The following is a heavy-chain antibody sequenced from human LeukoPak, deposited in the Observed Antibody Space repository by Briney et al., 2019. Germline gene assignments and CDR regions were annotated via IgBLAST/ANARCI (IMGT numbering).Heavy chain of an antibody. J-gene: IGHJ4*02. CDR2: ISYGETEK. Sequence: PGRSLRLSCEPHGFTFSNYGMHWVRQPPGKGLEWVAIISYGETEKQYADSVKGRFTISRDDSKNTLFLQMNSLRDEDTAIYYCAKVHGWGRQLGYYFDYWGQGTLVTVSS. V-gene: IGHV3-33*06. CDR3: AKVHGWGRQLGYYFDY. D-gene: IGHD2-15*01. CDR1: GFTFSNYG.